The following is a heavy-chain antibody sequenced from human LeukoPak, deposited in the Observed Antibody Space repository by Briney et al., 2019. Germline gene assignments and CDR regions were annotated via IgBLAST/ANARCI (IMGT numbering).Heavy chain of an antibody. J-gene: IGHJ6*03. V-gene: IGHV3-23*01. CDR2: ISGSGGST. CDR3: AERFLRGSLNPDYYMDV. Sequence: PGGSLRLSCAASGFTFSSYAMSWVRQAPGKGLEWVSAISGSGGSTYYADSVKGRFTISRDNSKNTLYLQMNSLRAEDTAVYYCAERFLRGSLNPDYYMDVWGKGTTVTVSS. D-gene: IGHD3-10*01. CDR1: GFTFSSYA.